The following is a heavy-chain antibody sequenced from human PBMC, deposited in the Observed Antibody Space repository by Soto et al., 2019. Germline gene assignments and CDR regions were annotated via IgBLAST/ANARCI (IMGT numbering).Heavy chain of an antibody. D-gene: IGHD6-13*01. CDR2: IYYSGST. Sequence: SVTLSLSCSVAGGSSGGISDCWGWIRQPPGEGLEWIGSIYYSGSTYYNPSLKSRVTISVDTSKNQFSLKLSSVTAADTAVYYCASQQLVHYYYGMDVWGQGTMVTVSS. V-gene: IGHV4-39*01. CDR1: GGSSGGISDC. J-gene: IGHJ6*02. CDR3: ASQQLVHYYYGMDV.